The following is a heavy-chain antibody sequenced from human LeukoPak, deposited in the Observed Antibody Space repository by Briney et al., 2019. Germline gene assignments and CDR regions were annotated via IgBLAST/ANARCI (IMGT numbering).Heavy chain of an antibody. Sequence: ASVKVSCKASGYTFSGYYMHWVRQAPGQGLEWMGWINPNSGGTNYAQKFQGRVTMTRDTSISTAYMELSRLRSDDAAVYYCARAISGSYYDYWGQGTLVAVSS. J-gene: IGHJ4*02. CDR3: ARAISGSYYDY. V-gene: IGHV1-2*02. CDR1: GYTFSGYY. CDR2: INPNSGGT. D-gene: IGHD1-26*01.